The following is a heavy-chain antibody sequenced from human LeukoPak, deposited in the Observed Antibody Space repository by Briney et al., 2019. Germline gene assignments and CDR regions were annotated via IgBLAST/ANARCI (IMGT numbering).Heavy chain of an antibody. V-gene: IGHV3-23*01. Sequence: GGSLRLSCAASGFTFSSYAMSWVRQAPGKGLEWVSAISGSGGSTYYADSVKGRFTISRDNSKNTLYLQMNSLRAEDTAVYYCAKDRGIVVVPAAMAEDFDYWGQGTLVTVSS. CDR1: GFTFSSYA. CDR3: AKDRGIVVVPAAMAEDFDY. CDR2: ISGSGGST. D-gene: IGHD2-2*01. J-gene: IGHJ4*02.